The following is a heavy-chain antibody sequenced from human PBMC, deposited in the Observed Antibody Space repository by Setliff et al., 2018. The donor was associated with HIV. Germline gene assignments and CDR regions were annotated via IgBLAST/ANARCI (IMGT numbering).Heavy chain of an antibody. V-gene: IGHV3-7*03. D-gene: IGHD1-1*01. CDR3: GKDFNWESGC. Sequence: GGSLRLSCVASGLPFYNYWMTWLRRAPGRGLEWVANIKQDGSDMHYIESVKGRFTIFRDNAKNSVFLQMNSLRAEDTAMYYCGKDFNWESGCWGQGTLVTVSS. CDR1: GLPFYNYW. J-gene: IGHJ4*02. CDR2: IKQDGSDM.